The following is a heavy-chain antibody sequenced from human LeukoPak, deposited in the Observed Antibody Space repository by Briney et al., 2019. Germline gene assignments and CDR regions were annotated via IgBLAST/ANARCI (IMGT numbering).Heavy chain of an antibody. D-gene: IGHD3-22*01. CDR3: AREYYYDSSGYYPYFDY. CDR2: ISSSSSYI. V-gene: IGHV3-21*01. J-gene: IGHJ4*02. Sequence: GGSLRLSCAASGFTFSSYSMNWVRQAPGKGLEWVSSISSSSSYIYYADSVKGRLTISRDNSKNTLYLQMNSLRAEDTAVYYCAREYYYDSSGYYPYFDYWGQGTLVTVSS. CDR1: GFTFSSYS.